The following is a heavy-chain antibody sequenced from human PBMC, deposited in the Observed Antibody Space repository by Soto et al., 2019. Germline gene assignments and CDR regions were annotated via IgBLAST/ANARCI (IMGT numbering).Heavy chain of an antibody. CDR2: IYYSGST. J-gene: IGHJ4*02. D-gene: IGHD3-22*01. CDR1: GGSGRSVSDY. Sequence: SEIQSHTSTVSGGSGRSVSDYCSWIRQPPGKGLEWIGYIYYSGSTNYNPSLKSRVTISVDTSKNQFSLKLSSVTAADTAVYYCASHYYDSSGYYPGTGYFDYWGQGTLVTVSS. CDR3: ASHYYDSSGYYPGTGYFDY. V-gene: IGHV4-61*01.